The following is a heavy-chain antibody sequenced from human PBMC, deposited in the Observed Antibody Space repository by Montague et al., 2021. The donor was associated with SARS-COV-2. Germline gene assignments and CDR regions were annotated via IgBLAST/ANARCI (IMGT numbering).Heavy chain of an antibody. Sequence: SETLSLTCTVSGGSISSYYWTWIRQPPGKGLESIGYIYHNGSTKYKPSLKSRFTISVDTSKNQFSLKLSSVSVADTAVYYCAGEGGNSADYYNYTMDVWGQGTTVTVSS. CDR1: GGSISSYY. CDR2: IYHNGST. D-gene: IGHD4-23*01. V-gene: IGHV4-59*01. CDR3: AGEGGNSADYYNYTMDV. J-gene: IGHJ6*02.